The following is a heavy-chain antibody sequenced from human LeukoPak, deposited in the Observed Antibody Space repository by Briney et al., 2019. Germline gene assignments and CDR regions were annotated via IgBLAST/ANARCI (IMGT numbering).Heavy chain of an antibody. CDR3: ARENGGSYYGLQLFFDY. J-gene: IGHJ4*02. CDR1: GFTFSSYS. V-gene: IGHV3-48*01. D-gene: IGHD1-26*01. Sequence: PGGSLRLSCAASGFTFSSYSMNWVRQAPGKGLERVSYISTSSSTIYYADSVKGRFTISRDNAKNSLYLQMNSLRAEDTAVYYCARENGGSYYGLQLFFDYWGQGTLVTVSS. CDR2: ISTSSSTI.